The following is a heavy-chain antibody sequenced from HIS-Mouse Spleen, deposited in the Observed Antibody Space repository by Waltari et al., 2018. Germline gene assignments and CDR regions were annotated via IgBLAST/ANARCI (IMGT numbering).Heavy chain of an antibody. CDR3: ARDCSGGSCYGFDY. D-gene: IGHD2-15*01. J-gene: IGHJ4*02. CDR1: GGSISRGYYL. CDR2: IYYSGST. Sequence: QVQLQESGPGLVKPSQTLSRTSTLAGGSISRGYYLWEWRRQPPGKGLEWIGYIYYSGSTYYNPSLKSRVTISVDTSKNQFSLKLSSVTAADTAVYYCARDCSGGSCYGFDYWGQGTLVTVSS. V-gene: IGHV4-30-4*01.